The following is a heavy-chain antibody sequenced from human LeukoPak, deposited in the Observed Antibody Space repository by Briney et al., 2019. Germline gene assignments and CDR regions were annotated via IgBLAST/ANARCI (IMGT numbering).Heavy chain of an antibody. CDR3: ARGASSSSAIGYYYYYMDV. V-gene: IGHV4-61*02. J-gene: IGHJ6*03. CDR1: GGSISSGSYY. CDR2: IYTSGST. D-gene: IGHD6-6*01. Sequence: TLSLTCTVPGGSISSGSYYWSWIRQPAGKGLEWIGRIYTSGSTNYNPSLKSRVPISVDTSKNQFSLNLSSVTAADTAVYYCARGASSSSAIGYYYYYMDVWGKGTTVTVSS.